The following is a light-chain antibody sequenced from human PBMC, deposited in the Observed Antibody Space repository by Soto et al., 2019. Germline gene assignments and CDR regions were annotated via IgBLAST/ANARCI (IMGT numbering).Light chain of an antibody. CDR3: QQYTSYSPT. V-gene: IGKV1-5*03. J-gene: IGKJ1*01. CDR2: EAS. Sequence: DIPMTQSPSTLSASVGDRVTITCRASQTISGWLAWYQQKPGKAPKLLIFEASILESGVPSRFSGSRSGTEFTLTIDSLQPDDFATYYCQQYTSYSPTFGQGPKVEI. CDR1: QTISGW.